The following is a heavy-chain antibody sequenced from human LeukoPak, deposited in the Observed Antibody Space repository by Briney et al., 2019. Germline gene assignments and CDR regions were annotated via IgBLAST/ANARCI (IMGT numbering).Heavy chain of an antibody. CDR3: ARRWYTSDY. CDR2: IYNTVST. CDR1: GGSISSSRYY. D-gene: IGHD6-13*01. V-gene: IGHV4-39*01. J-gene: IGHJ4*02. Sequence: SETLSLTCTVSGGSISSSRYYWGWIRQPPGKGLEWIGSIYNTVSTYYNPSLKSRVTISVDTSKNQFSLKLSSVTAADTAVYYCARRWYTSDYWGQGTLVTVSS.